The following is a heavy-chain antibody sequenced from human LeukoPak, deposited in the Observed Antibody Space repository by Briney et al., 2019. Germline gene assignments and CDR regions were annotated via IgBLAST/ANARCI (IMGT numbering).Heavy chain of an antibody. Sequence: GGSLRLSCAASGFSFSTSWMSWVRQTPEKGLEFVANIDQGGSVRNYMDSLKGRCTISRENAKKSLYLEINSLRADDTAVYYCARDPESSSFDLWGRGALVTVSS. V-gene: IGHV3-7*01. D-gene: IGHD6-13*01. CDR2: IDQGGSVR. J-gene: IGHJ4*02. CDR3: ARDPESSSFDL. CDR1: GFSFSTSW.